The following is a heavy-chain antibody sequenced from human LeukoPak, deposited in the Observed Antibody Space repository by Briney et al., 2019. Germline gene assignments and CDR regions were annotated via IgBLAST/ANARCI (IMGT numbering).Heavy chain of an antibody. CDR2: IYYTGAT. J-gene: IGHJ4*02. D-gene: IGHD6-19*01. CDR1: GVSISSYY. CDR3: ARYGGSGWVIDN. Sequence: SETLSLTCTVSGVSISSYYWTWIRQPPGKGLGWIGYIYYTGATSYNPSLKSRVTISVDTSKKQFSLKLTSVTAADTAVYYCARYGGSGWVIDNWGQGTLVTVSS. V-gene: IGHV4-59*08.